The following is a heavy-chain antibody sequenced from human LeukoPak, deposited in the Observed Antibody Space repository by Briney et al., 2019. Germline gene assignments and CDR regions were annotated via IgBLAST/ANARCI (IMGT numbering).Heavy chain of an antibody. CDR1: GYTFTGYY. D-gene: IGHD5-12*01. CDR2: INPNSGGT. Sequence: ASVKVSCKASGYTFTGYYMHWVRQAPGQGLEWMGWINPNSGGTNYAQKFQGRATMTRDTSISTAYMELSRLRSDDTAVYYCARGAGVATRYYYYYMDVWGKGTTVTVSS. J-gene: IGHJ6*03. V-gene: IGHV1-2*02. CDR3: ARGAGVATRYYYYYMDV.